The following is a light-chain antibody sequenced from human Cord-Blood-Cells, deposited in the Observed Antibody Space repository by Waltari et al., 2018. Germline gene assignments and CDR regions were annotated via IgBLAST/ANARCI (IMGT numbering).Light chain of an antibody. J-gene: IGKJ4*01. CDR3: QQRSNWPLT. Sequence: ELVLTQSPATLSLSPGKRATLSCRASQSVSSYLAWYQQKPGQAPRLLIYDASNLATGIPARFSGSGSGTDFTLTISSLEPEDFAVYYCQQRSNWPLTFGGGTKVEIK. CDR2: DAS. CDR1: QSVSSY. V-gene: IGKV3-11*01.